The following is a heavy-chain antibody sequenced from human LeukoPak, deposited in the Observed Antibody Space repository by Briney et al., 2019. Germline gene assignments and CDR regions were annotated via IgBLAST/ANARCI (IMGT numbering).Heavy chain of an antibody. CDR1: GFTFSSYG. CDR3: AKDTSSDYNFDY. D-gene: IGHD4-11*01. CDR2: ISYDGSNK. V-gene: IGHV3-30*18. J-gene: IGHJ4*02. Sequence: GGSQRLSCAASGFTFSSYGMHWVRQAPGKGLEWVAVISYDGSNKYYADSVKGRFTISRDNSKNTLYLQMNSLRAEDTAVYYCAKDTSSDYNFDYWGQGTLVTVSS.